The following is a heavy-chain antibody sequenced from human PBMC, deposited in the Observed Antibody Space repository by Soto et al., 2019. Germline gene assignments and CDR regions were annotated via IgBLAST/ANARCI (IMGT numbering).Heavy chain of an antibody. V-gene: IGHV3-73*02. Sequence: EVQLVESWGGLVQPGGSLKLSCAASGFTFSGSAMHWVRQASGKGLEWVGRIRSKTNNYATAYAASLKGRFTISRDDSKNTAYLQMNSLKTEDTAVYYCTTVSTYNWGQGTLVTVSS. CDR2: IRSKTNNYAT. CDR3: TTVSTYN. CDR1: GFTFSGSA. J-gene: IGHJ4*02. D-gene: IGHD4-17*01.